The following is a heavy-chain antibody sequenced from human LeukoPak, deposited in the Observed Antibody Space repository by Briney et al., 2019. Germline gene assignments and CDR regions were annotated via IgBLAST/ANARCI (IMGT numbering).Heavy chain of an antibody. Sequence: GGSLRLSCAASGFTFSSYWMHWVRQAPGKWRVWVSRINSDGSITTYADSVRGRFTISRDNSKNTLYLQMNSLRAEDTAVYYCARDGAVLNGYYDYWGQGTLVTVSS. CDR1: GFTFSSYW. D-gene: IGHD3-9*01. CDR3: ARDGAVLNGYYDY. V-gene: IGHV3-74*01. CDR2: INSDGSIT. J-gene: IGHJ4*02.